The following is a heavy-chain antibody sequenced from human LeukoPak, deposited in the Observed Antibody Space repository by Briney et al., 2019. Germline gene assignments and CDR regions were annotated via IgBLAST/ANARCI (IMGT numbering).Heavy chain of an antibody. J-gene: IGHJ6*02. CDR1: GYTFTSYY. V-gene: IGHV1-46*01. Sequence: ASVTVSCKASGYTFTSYYMHWVRQAPGQGLEWMGIINPSGGSTSYAQKFQGRVTMTRDTSTSTVYMELSSLRSEDTAVYYCARNIVVVPAAEIYYYYYGMDVWGQGTTVTVSS. CDR3: ARNIVVVPAAEIYYYYYGMDV. CDR2: INPSGGST. D-gene: IGHD2-2*01.